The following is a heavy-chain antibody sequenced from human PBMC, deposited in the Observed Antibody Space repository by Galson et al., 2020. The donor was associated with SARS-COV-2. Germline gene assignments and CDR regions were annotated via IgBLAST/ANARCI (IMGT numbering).Heavy chain of an antibody. CDR3: ARRPLGDYYYMDV. D-gene: IGHD3-3*01. CDR2: IYYSGST. Sequence: SETLSLTCTVSGGSISSRSYYWGWIRQPPGKGLEWIGSIYYSGSTYYNPSLKSRVTISVDTSKNQFSLKLSSVTAADTAVYYCARRPLGDYYYMDVWGKGTTVTVSS. CDR1: GGSISSRSYY. J-gene: IGHJ6*03. V-gene: IGHV4-39*01.